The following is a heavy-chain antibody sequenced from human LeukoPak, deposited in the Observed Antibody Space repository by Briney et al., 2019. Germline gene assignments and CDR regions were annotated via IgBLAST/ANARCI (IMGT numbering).Heavy chain of an antibody. Sequence: PGGSLRLSCAASGFTFSSYDMHWVRQAPGKGLEWVAVITNDGNNKYYAESVKGRFTISRDNSKNTLYLQMNSLRAEDTAVYYCANGGIVVATTGYWGQGTLVTVSS. V-gene: IGHV3-30*18. CDR2: ITNDGNNK. J-gene: IGHJ4*02. D-gene: IGHD6-19*01. CDR3: ANGGIVVATTGY. CDR1: GFTFSSYD.